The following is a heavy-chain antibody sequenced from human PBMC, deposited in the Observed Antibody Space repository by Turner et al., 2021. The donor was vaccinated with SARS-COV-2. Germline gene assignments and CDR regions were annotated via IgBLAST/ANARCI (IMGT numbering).Heavy chain of an antibody. Sequence: EVQLVESGGGLVKPGGSLRLSGPASGSTFSSYSMNWVRQAPGKGLEWGSSITSSSSYIYYADSVKGRFTISRDNAKNSLYLQMNSLRAEDTAVYYCATIAAAGIAVYHYYGMDVWGQGTTVTVSS. D-gene: IGHD6-13*01. V-gene: IGHV3-21*01. CDR1: GSTFSSYS. J-gene: IGHJ6*02. CDR2: ITSSSSYI. CDR3: ATIAAAGIAVYHYYGMDV.